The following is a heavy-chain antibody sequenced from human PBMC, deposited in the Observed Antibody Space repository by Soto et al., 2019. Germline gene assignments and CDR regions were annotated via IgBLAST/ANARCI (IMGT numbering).Heavy chain of an antibody. J-gene: IGHJ6*02. CDR3: ARTDYGDYMGYYYGMDV. Sequence: PSETLSLTCTVSGGSISSYYWSWIRQPPGKGLEWIGYIYYSGSTNYNPSLKSRVTISVDTSKNQFSLKLSSVTAADTAVYYCARTDYGDYMGYYYGMDVWGQGTTVT. V-gene: IGHV4-59*01. CDR2: IYYSGST. D-gene: IGHD4-17*01. CDR1: GGSISSYY.